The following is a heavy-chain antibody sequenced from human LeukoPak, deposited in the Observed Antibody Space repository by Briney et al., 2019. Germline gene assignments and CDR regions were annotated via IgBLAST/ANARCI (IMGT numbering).Heavy chain of an antibody. CDR2: IYYSGST. Sequence: SETLSLTCTVSGGSISSGGYYWSWIRQHPGKGLEWIGYIYYSGSTYYNPSLKSRVTISVDTSKNQFSLKLSSVTAADTAVYYCARGEWDLLFDYWGQGTLVTVSS. J-gene: IGHJ4*02. CDR3: ARGEWDLLFDY. D-gene: IGHD1-26*01. V-gene: IGHV4-31*03. CDR1: GGSISSGGYY.